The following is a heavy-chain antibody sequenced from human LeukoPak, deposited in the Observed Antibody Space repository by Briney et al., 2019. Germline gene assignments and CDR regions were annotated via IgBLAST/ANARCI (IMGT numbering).Heavy chain of an antibody. V-gene: IGHV3-23*01. CDR1: GFTFSSYA. J-gene: IGHJ4*02. CDR3: AKDSSPYSSSWYGDY. CDR2: ISGSGGST. Sequence: GGSLTLSCAASGFTFSSYAMSWVRQAPGKGLEWVSAISGSGGSTYYADSVKGRFTISRDNSKNTLYLQMNSLRAEDTAVYYCAKDSSPYSSSWYGDYWGQGTLVTVSS. D-gene: IGHD6-13*01.